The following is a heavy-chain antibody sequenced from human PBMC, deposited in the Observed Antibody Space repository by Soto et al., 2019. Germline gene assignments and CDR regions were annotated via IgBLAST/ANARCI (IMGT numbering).Heavy chain of an antibody. D-gene: IGHD6-19*01. V-gene: IGHV3-7*01. Sequence: EVQLVESGGGLVQPGGSLRLSCAASGFTFSSYWMSWVRQAPGKGLEWVANIKQDGSEKYYVDSVKCRFTISRDNAQNSLYLQMNSLRAEDTAVYYCARVRGWYSSGWYGGDAFDIWGQGTMVTVSS. CDR3: ARVRGWYSSGWYGGDAFDI. J-gene: IGHJ3*02. CDR1: GFTFSSYW. CDR2: IKQDGSEK.